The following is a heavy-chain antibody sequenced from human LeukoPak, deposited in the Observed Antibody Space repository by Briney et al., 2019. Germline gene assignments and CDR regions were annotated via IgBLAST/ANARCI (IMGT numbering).Heavy chain of an antibody. D-gene: IGHD2-21*01. CDR3: ARREGPLFDY. CDR1: GGSISSSSYY. V-gene: IGHV4-39*01. Sequence: SETLSLTCTVSGGSISSSSYYWGWIRQPPGKGLEWIGSIYYSGSTYYNPSLKSRVTISVDTSKNQFSLKLNSVTAADTAVYYCARREGPLFDYWGQGTLVTVSS. CDR2: IYYSGST. J-gene: IGHJ4*02.